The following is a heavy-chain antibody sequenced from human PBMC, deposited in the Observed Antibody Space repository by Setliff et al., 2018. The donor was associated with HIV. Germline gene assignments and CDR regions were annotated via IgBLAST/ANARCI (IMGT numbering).Heavy chain of an antibody. CDR3: ARKEKGGAFDI. CDR1: GGSFNGYY. Sequence: SETLSLTCAVYGGSFNGYYWSWIRQPPGKGLEWIGEVNHSGSTSYNPSLQSRVTISVDTPKNQFSLHLNSVTAADTAVYYCARKEKGGAFDIWGLGTLVTVSS. J-gene: IGHJ3*02. CDR2: VNHSGST. V-gene: IGHV4-34*01.